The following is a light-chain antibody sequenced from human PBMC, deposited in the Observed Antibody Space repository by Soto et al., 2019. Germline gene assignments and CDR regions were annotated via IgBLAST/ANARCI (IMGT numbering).Light chain of an antibody. Sequence: EIVMTQSPATLSVSPGERATLSCRASQSVGGNLAWYQQKPGQAPRLVIYGASTRATGIPARFSGSGSGTEFTPTISSLQSEDFAVYYCQQYHNWPPWTFGQGTKVE. J-gene: IGKJ1*01. CDR3: QQYHNWPPWT. CDR2: GAS. V-gene: IGKV3-15*01. CDR1: QSVGGN.